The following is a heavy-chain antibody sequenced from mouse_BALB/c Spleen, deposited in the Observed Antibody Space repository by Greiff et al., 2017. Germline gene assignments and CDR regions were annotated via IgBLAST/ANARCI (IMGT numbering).Heavy chain of an antibody. CDR2: IRSKSNNYAT. J-gene: IGHJ2*01. CDR1: GFTFNTYA. D-gene: IGHD4-1*01. Sequence: EVKLLESGGGLVQPKGSLKLSCAASGFTFNTYAMNWVRQAPGKGLEWVARIRSKSNNYATYYADSVKDRFTISRDDSQSMLYLQMNNLKTEDTAMYYCVRHGAGTDWGQGTTLTVSS. V-gene: IGHV10-1*02. CDR3: VRHGAGTD.